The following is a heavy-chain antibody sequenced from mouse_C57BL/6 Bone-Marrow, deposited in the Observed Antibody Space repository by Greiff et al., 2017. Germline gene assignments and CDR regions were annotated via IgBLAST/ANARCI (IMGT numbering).Heavy chain of an antibody. V-gene: IGHV1-69*01. CDR1: GYTFTSYW. CDR3: ASQARSTFYFDY. Sequence: VQLQQSGAELVMPGASVKLSCKASGYTFTSYWMHWVKQRPGQGLEWIGEIDPSDSYTNYNQKFKGKSTLTVDKSSSTAYMQLSSLTSEDSAVYDCASQARSTFYFDYWGQGTTLTVSS. J-gene: IGHJ2*01. D-gene: IGHD2-1*01. CDR2: IDPSDSYT.